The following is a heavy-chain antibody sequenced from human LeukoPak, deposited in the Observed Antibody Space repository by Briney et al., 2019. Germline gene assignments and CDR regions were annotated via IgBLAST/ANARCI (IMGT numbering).Heavy chain of an antibody. D-gene: IGHD3-22*01. CDR2: ISGSGGST. J-gene: IGHJ3*02. Sequence: PGGSLRLSCAASGFTFSSYAMSWVRQAPGKGLEWASAISGSGGSTYYADSVKGRFTISRDNSKNTLYLQMNSLRAEDTAVYYCAKEMRPYYDSTGDAFDIWGQGTMVTVSS. CDR1: GFTFSSYA. V-gene: IGHV3-23*01. CDR3: AKEMRPYYDSTGDAFDI.